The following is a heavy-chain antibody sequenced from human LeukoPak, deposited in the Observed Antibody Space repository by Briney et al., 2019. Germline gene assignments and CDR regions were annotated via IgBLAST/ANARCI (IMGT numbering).Heavy chain of an antibody. Sequence: GGSLRLSCAASGFTFTNYWMSWVRQAPGKGLEVVANIKQDRREKYYVDSVKGRFTISRDNAKTSLYLQMNSLRAEDTAVYYCARLREIPVFGVVTKSTSYFDYWGQGTLVTVSS. J-gene: IGHJ4*02. D-gene: IGHD3-3*01. V-gene: IGHV3-7*01. CDR2: IKQDRREK. CDR3: ARLREIPVFGVVTKSTSYFDY. CDR1: GFTFTNYW.